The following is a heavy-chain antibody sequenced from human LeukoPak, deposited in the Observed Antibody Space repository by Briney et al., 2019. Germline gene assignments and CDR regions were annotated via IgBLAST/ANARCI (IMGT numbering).Heavy chain of an antibody. CDR1: GFTFSSYS. J-gene: IGHJ3*02. CDR3: ATHCSSVSCSLATFDI. CDR2: IKQDGSEK. Sequence: HPGGSLRLSCAASGFTFSSYSMSWVRQAPGKGREWVANIKQDGSEKYYVDSVRGRFTISRDNARTSLYLQMNSLRAEDTAVYYCATHCSSVSCSLATFDIWGQGTMVTVSS. V-gene: IGHV3-7*01. D-gene: IGHD2-2*01.